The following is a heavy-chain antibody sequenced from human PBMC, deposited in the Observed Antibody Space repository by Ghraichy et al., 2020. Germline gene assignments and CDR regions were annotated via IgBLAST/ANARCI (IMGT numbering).Heavy chain of an antibody. J-gene: IGHJ3*02. CDR3: ARDHPIVVVVAATPSGGAFDI. CDR2: IIPIFGTA. D-gene: IGHD2-15*01. CDR1: GGTFSSHA. V-gene: IGHV1-69*13. Sequence: SVKVSCKASGGTFSSHAISWVLQSPRQGLEWMGGIIPIFGTANYAQKFQGRVTLTADESTSTAYMELSSLRSEDTAVYYCARDHPIVVVVAATPSGGAFDIWGLGKMVTISS.